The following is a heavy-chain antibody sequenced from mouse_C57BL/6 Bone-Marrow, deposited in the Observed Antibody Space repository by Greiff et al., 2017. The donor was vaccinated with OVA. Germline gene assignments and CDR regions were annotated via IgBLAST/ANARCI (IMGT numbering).Heavy chain of an antibody. Sequence: QVQLQQPGAELVKPGASVTLSCKASGYTFTSYWMQWVKQRPGQGLEWIGEIDPSDSYTNYNQKFKGKATLTVDTSSSTAYMQLSSLTSEDSAVYYCARELRCLYFDVWGTGTTVTVSS. D-gene: IGHD1-1*01. CDR1: GYTFTSYW. CDR3: ARELRCLYFDV. V-gene: IGHV1-50*01. J-gene: IGHJ1*03. CDR2: IDPSDSYT.